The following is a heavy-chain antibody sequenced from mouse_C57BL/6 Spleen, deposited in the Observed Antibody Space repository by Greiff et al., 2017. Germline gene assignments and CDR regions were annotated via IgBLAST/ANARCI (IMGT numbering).Heavy chain of an antibody. J-gene: IGHJ3*01. D-gene: IGHD6-1*01. Sequence: QVQLQQPGAELVMPGASVKLSCKASGYTFTSYWMHWVKQRPGQGLEWIGEIDPSDSYTNYNQKFKGKSTLTVDKSSSTAYMQLSSLTSGDSAVYYCARGAAPAWFAYWGQGTLVTVSA. V-gene: IGHV1-69*01. CDR2: IDPSDSYT. CDR1: GYTFTSYW. CDR3: ARGAAPAWFAY.